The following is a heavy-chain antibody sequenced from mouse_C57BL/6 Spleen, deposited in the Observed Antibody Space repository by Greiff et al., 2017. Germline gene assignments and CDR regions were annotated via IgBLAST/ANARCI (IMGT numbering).Heavy chain of an antibody. CDR1: GYTFTSYW. V-gene: IGHV1-55*01. Sequence: VQLQQPGAELVKPGASVKMSCKASGYTFTSYWITWVKQRPGQGLEWIGDIYPGSGSTNYNEKFKSKATLTVDKPSSTAYIQLSSLTSEDSAVYYCARSTTVVVFDYWGQGTTLTVSS. CDR3: ARSTTVVVFDY. D-gene: IGHD1-1*01. J-gene: IGHJ2*01. CDR2: IYPGSGST.